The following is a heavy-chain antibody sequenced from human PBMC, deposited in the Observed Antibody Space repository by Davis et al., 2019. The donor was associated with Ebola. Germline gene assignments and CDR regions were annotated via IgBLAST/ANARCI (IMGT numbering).Heavy chain of an antibody. Sequence: PGGSLRLSCAASGFTFRTYSMNWVRQAPGKGLEWVSYISGNMAVIYYADSVKGRFTVSRSNAKNSLYLQMNNLRDEDTAVYYCARDYNYSFDYWGQGALVTVSS. CDR2: ISGNMAVI. CDR3: ARDYNYSFDY. D-gene: IGHD5-24*01. J-gene: IGHJ4*02. V-gene: IGHV3-48*02. CDR1: GFTFRTYS.